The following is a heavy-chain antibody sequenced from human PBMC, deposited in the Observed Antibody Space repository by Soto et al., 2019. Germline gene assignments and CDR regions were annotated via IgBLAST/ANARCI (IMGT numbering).Heavy chain of an antibody. CDR3: ASLEYSSSSWFDP. CDR2: IIPIFGTA. D-gene: IGHD6-6*01. V-gene: IGHV1-69*13. Sequence: SVKVSCKASGGTFSSYAISWVRQAPGQGLEWMGGIIPIFGTANYAQKFQGRVTITADESTSTAYMELSSLRSEDTAVYYCASLEYSSSSWFDPWGQGTLVTVSS. J-gene: IGHJ5*02. CDR1: GGTFSSYA.